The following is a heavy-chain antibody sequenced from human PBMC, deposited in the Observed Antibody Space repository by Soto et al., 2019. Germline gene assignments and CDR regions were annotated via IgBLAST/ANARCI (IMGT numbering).Heavy chain of an antibody. CDR3: AKETADYGDYPYYYGMDV. D-gene: IGHD4-17*01. Sequence: GGSLRLSCAASGFTFDDYAMPWVRQAPGKGLERVSGISWNSGSKGYDDSVNGLSTISRVNAKNSLYLQMNSMRAEDTAFYYCAKETADYGDYPYYYGMDVWGQGTPVTVSS. J-gene: IGHJ6*01. CDR1: GFTFDDYA. CDR2: ISWNSGSK. V-gene: IGHV3-9*01.